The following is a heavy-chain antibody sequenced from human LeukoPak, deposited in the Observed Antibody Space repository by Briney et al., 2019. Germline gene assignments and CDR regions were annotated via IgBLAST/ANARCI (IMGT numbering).Heavy chain of an antibody. D-gene: IGHD3-10*01. Sequence: SVKVSCKASGGTFSSYAISWVRQAPGQGLEWMGGIIPIFGTANYAQKFQGRVTITADESTSTAYMELSSLRSEDTAVYYCARDLRPAYYGSGSLDYWGQGTLVTVSS. CDR2: IIPIFGTA. J-gene: IGHJ4*02. CDR1: GGTFSSYA. CDR3: ARDLRPAYYGSGSLDY. V-gene: IGHV1-69*13.